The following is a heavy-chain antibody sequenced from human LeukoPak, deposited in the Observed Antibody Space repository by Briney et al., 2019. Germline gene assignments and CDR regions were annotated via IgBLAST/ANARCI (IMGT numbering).Heavy chain of an antibody. J-gene: IGHJ6*02. CDR1: GFTFSDYG. Sequence: PGGSLRLSCAASGFTFSDYGMHWVRQAPGKGLEWVAFIRYDGSNKYYADSEKGRFTISRDNSKNTLYLQMNSPRAEDTAVEYCAKDSSKYNWNDASMDVWGQGTTVTVSS. CDR2: IRYDGSNK. CDR3: AKDSSKYNWNDASMDV. D-gene: IGHD1-20*01. V-gene: IGHV3-30*02.